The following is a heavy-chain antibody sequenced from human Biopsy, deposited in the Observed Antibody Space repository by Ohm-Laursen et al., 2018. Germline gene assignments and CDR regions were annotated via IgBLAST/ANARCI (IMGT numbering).Heavy chain of an antibody. D-gene: IGHD2-2*02. V-gene: IGHV4-59*08. J-gene: IGHJ6*02. CDR2: IYYCGSI. CDR1: GGSVNSYS. CDR3: ASMPAAIHEPNYSYYGMHV. Sequence: SETLSLTCTVSGGSVNSYSWIWIRQPPGKGLEWIGDIYYCGSINYTPSIKGRVTILLATSKNKFSLKLGSVSVADTAVYYCASMPAAIHEPNYSYYGMHVWGQGTTVTVSS.